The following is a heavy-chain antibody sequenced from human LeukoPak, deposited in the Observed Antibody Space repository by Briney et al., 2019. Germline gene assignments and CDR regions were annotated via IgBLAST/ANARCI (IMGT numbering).Heavy chain of an antibody. V-gene: IGHV3-23*01. CDR2: IGGSGDAT. Sequence: GGSLRLSCAASGFTFSTYAMSWVRQSPGRGLEWVSAIGGSGDATHYIDSVKGRFTISRDNSKNTLYLQMNNLRAGHTAVYYFAKKLLHYDTSGYFFDFWGPGTLVTVSS. D-gene: IGHD3-22*01. J-gene: IGHJ4*02. CDR3: AKKLLHYDTSGYFFDF. CDR1: GFTFSTYA.